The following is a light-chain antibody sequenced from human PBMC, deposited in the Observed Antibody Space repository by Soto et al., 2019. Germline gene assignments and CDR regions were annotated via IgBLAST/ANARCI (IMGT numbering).Light chain of an antibody. CDR2: FGS. J-gene: IGKJ5*01. V-gene: IGKV2-28*01. Sequence: EIVMTQPPLSLPVTPGEPASISCRSSQSLMHSNGNNYLNWYLQKPGQSPQLLIYFGSTRASGVXDXXSGSGSGIDFTLKISRVEAEDVGVYYCLQALQSPPTFGQGTRLEIK. CDR3: LQALQSPPT. CDR1: QSLMHSNGNNY.